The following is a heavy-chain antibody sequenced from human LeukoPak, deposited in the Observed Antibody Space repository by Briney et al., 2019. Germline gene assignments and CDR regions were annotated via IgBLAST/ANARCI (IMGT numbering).Heavy chain of an antibody. CDR1: GFTFSSYG. J-gene: IGHJ4*02. Sequence: PGRSLRLSCAASGFTFSSYGMHWVRQAPGKGLEWVAVISYDGSNKYYADSVKGRFTISRDNSKNTLYLQMNSLRAEDTAVYYCARDKDSSWLDYWGQGTLVTVSS. CDR2: ISYDGSNK. V-gene: IGHV3-30*03. D-gene: IGHD6-13*01. CDR3: ARDKDSSWLDY.